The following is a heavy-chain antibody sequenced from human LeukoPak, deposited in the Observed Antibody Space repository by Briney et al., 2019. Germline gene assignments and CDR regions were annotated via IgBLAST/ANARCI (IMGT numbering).Heavy chain of an antibody. V-gene: IGHV4-34*01. CDR2: INHSGST. J-gene: IGHJ4*02. CDR3: ARERKRYGSGSYLPY. D-gene: IGHD3-10*01. Sequence: SETLSLTCAVYGGSFSGYYWSWIRQPPGKGLEWLGEINHSGSTNYNPSLKSRVTISVDTSKNQFSLKLSSVTAADTAVYYCARERKRYGSGSYLPYWGQGTLVTVSS. CDR1: GGSFSGYY.